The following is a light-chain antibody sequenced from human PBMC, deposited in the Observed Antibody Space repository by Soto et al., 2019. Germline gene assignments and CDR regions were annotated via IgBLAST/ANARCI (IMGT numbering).Light chain of an antibody. Sequence: EIVMTQAPATLSVSPVERSTLSCRASQSVSINLAWYQQKPGQAPRLLIYGASTRATGIPARFSGSGSGTEFTLTISRLQSEDFAVYYCQHYNNWPPITFGQGTRLEI. V-gene: IGKV3-15*01. J-gene: IGKJ5*01. CDR3: QHYNNWPPIT. CDR1: QSVSIN. CDR2: GAS.